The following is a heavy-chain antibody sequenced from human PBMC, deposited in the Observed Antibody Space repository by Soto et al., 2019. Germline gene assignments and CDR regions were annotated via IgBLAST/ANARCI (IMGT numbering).Heavy chain of an antibody. Sequence: ASVKVSCKASGYTLTGYYIHWVRQAPGQGLEWMGWVNPNSGDTHYAQKFQGWVTMTTDTSISTAYMELNRLRSDDTAVYYCARVRYYGMDVWGQGTTVTSP. CDR3: ARVRYYGMDV. CDR1: GYTLTGYY. J-gene: IGHJ6*02. V-gene: IGHV1-2*04. CDR2: VNPNSGDT.